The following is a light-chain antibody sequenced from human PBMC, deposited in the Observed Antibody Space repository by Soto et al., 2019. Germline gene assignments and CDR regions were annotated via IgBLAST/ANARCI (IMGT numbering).Light chain of an antibody. V-gene: IGLV2-8*01. CDR3: SSYAGSDNLL. CDR1: SSDVGDYNY. CDR2: EVT. J-gene: IGLJ2*01. Sequence: QSVLTQPPSASGSPGQSVTISCTGTSSDVGDYNYVSWYQQHPGKAPKLIIYEVTKRPSGVPDRFSGSKSGNTASLTVSGLQAEDEADYYCSSYAGSDNLLFGGGTKLTVL.